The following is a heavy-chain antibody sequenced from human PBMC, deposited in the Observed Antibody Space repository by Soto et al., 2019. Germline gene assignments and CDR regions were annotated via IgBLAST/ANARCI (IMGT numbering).Heavy chain of an antibody. V-gene: IGHV1-69*01. CDR2: IIPLFETA. CDR1: GDSFSSYA. CDR3: AASDSSSWQHDY. J-gene: IGHJ4*02. D-gene: IGHD6-13*01. Sequence: QVQLVQSGAELKKPGSSVRVSCKISGDSFSSYAISWVRQAPGEGLEWVGGIIPLFETAHYAQKVQGRVTITAGESTTTAYMEVTRLRPEDTAIVYCAASDSSSWQHDYWGQGTLITVSS.